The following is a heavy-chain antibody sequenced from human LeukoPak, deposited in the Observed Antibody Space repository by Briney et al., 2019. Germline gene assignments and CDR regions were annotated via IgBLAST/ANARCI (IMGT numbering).Heavy chain of an antibody. Sequence: GGSLRLSCAASGFTFSSYWMSWVRRAPGKGLEWVANIKQDGSEKYYVDSVKGRFTISRDNAKNSLYLQMNSLRAEDTAVYYCAREAYYYGSGILTFDYWGQGTLVTVPS. CDR2: IKQDGSEK. J-gene: IGHJ4*02. CDR3: AREAYYYGSGILTFDY. V-gene: IGHV3-7*01. CDR1: GFTFSSYW. D-gene: IGHD3-10*01.